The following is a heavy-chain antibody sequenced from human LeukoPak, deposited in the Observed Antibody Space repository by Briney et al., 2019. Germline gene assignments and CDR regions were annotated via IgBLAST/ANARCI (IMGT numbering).Heavy chain of an antibody. CDR3: ARHVYLELRDGYYYGMDV. CDR2: INPEDSDT. V-gene: IGHV5-51*01. J-gene: IGHJ6*02. Sequence: GESLKISCQGSGYSFTNYWIGWVRQVPGRGLEWMGLINPEDSDTRYTLSFQGQVTLSADKSISTAYLQWSSLKASDTAMYYCARHVYLELRDGYYYGMDVWGQGTTVTVSS. CDR1: GYSFTNYW. D-gene: IGHD1-7*01.